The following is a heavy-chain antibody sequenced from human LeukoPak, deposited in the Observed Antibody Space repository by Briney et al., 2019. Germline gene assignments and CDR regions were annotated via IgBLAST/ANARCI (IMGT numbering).Heavy chain of an antibody. CDR2: IWYDGSNK. CDR3: AREAVVVPAAIGYFQH. J-gene: IGHJ1*01. V-gene: IGHV3-33*01. CDR1: GFTFSSYG. Sequence: GGSLRLSCAASGFTFSSYGMHWVRQAPGKGLEWVAVIWYDGSNKYYADSVKGRFTISRDNSKNTLYLQMNSLRAEDTAVHYCAREAVVVPAAIGYFQHWGQGTLVTVSS. D-gene: IGHD2-2*02.